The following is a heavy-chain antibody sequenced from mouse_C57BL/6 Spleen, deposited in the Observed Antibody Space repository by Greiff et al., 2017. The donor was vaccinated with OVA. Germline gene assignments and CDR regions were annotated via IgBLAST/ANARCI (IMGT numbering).Heavy chain of an antibody. Sequence: EVKVVESGGDLVKPGGSLKLSCAASGFTFSSYGMSWVRQTPDKRLEWVATISSGGSYTYYPDSVKGRFTISRDNAKNTLYLQMSSLKSEDTAMYYCARQDGSPYWYFDVWGTGTTVTVSS. CDR3: ARQDGSPYWYFDV. V-gene: IGHV5-6*01. CDR1: GFTFSSYG. CDR2: ISSGGSYT. J-gene: IGHJ1*03. D-gene: IGHD1-1*01.